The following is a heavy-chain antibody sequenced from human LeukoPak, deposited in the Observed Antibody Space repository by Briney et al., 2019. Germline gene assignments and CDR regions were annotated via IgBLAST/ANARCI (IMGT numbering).Heavy chain of an antibody. Sequence: PSETLSLTCAVYGGSFSGYYWSWIRQPPGKGLEWIGSIYYSGSTYYNPSLKSRVTISVDTSKNQFSLKLSSVTAADTAVYYCARHISSSWYFDYWGQGTLVTVSS. CDR3: ARHISSSWYFDY. CDR1: GGSFSGYY. V-gene: IGHV4-34*01. CDR2: IYYSGST. D-gene: IGHD6-13*01. J-gene: IGHJ4*02.